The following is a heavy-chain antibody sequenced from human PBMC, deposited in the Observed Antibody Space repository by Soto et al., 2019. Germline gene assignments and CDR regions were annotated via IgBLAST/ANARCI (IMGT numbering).Heavy chain of an antibody. CDR3: ASQKWPNAFDI. V-gene: IGHV3-48*03. CDR2: ISKSGGLKYYL. J-gene: IGHJ3*02. CDR1: GITLSSFE. D-gene: IGHD5-12*01. Sequence: GGSLRLSCAASGITLSSFEMNWVRQAPGKGLEWISYISKSGGLKYYLDYADSVKGRFTISRDDAKNSVFLQMNSLRAEDTAVYYCASQKWPNAFDIWGQGTMVTVSS.